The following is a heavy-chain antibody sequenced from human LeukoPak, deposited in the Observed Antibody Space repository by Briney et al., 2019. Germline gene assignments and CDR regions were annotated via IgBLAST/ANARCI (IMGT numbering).Heavy chain of an antibody. CDR2: INSDGGDT. D-gene: IGHD1-20*01. Sequence: GGSLRLSCAASGFTFSNYYVHWVRQPPGKGLVWVSRINSDGGDTGYVDSVKGRFTISRDNAKNTVYLQMSSLRAEDTAVYYCATFGFNWNLGYWGQGTLVTVSS. CDR1: GFTFSNYY. J-gene: IGHJ4*02. V-gene: IGHV3-74*01. CDR3: ATFGFNWNLGY.